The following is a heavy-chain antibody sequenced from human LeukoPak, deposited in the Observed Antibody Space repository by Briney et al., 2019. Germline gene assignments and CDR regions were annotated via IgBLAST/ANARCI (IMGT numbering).Heavy chain of an antibody. CDR3: VRMTADSNWEFPFDC. CDR2: ISNSGTT. J-gene: IGHJ4*02. Sequence: PSETLSLTCTVSGASISSYYWSWIRQPPGKGLEWIGYISNSGTTNYNASLKSRVTISLDTSKNQFSLNLNSVTAADTAVYYCVRMTADSNWEFPFDCWGQGTLVTVSS. D-gene: IGHD7-27*01. V-gene: IGHV4-59*01. CDR1: GASISSYY.